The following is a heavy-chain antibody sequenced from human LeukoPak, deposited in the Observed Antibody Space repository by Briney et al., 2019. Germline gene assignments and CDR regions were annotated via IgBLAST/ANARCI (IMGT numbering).Heavy chain of an antibody. Sequence: GASVKVSCKASGGTFSSYAISWVRQAPGQGLEWMGRIIPILGIANYAQKFQGRVTITAVKSTSTAYMELSSLRSEDTAVYYCARDSSYRYSYGTNFDYWGQGTLVTVSS. CDR1: GGTFSSYA. CDR3: ARDSSYRYSYGTNFDY. J-gene: IGHJ4*02. D-gene: IGHD5-18*01. V-gene: IGHV1-69*04. CDR2: IIPILGIA.